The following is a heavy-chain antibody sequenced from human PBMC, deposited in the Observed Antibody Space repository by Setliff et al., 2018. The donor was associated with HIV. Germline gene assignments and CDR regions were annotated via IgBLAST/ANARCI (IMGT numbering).Heavy chain of an antibody. CDR3: ARDGGYSYGIGGITYYFDY. CDR1: GGSISSSNW. D-gene: IGHD5-18*01. V-gene: IGHV4-4*02. CDR2: IYHSGST. Sequence: SETLSLTCAVSGGSISSSNWWSWVRQPPGKGLEWIGEIYHSGSTNHNPSLKSRVTISVDKSQNQFSLKLSSVTAADTAVYYCARDGGYSYGIGGITYYFDYWGQGTLVTVTS. J-gene: IGHJ4*02.